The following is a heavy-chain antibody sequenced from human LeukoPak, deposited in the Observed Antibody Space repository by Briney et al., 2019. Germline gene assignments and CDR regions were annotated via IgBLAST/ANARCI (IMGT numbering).Heavy chain of an antibody. CDR3: ARDSPPTKDYGMDV. D-gene: IGHD1-26*01. CDR1: GGSISSGDYY. Sequence: SETLSLTCTVSGGSISSGDYYWSWIRQPPGKGLEWIGYIYYSGSTYYNPSLKSRVTISVDTSKNQFSLKLSSVTAADTAVYYCARDSPPTKDYGMDVWGQGTTVTVSS. V-gene: IGHV4-30-4*01. J-gene: IGHJ6*02. CDR2: IYYSGST.